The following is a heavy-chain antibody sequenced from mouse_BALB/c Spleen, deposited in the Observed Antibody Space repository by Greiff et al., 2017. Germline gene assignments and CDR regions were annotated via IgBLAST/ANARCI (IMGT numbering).Heavy chain of an antibody. Sequence: VQLQQSGAELVRSGASVKLSCTASGFNIKDYYMHWVKQRPEQGLEWIGWIDPENGDTEYAPKFQGKATMTADTSSNTAYLQLSSLTSEDTAVYYSDAEYGSSGDFAYRGDGRLVTVSA. J-gene: IGHJ3*01. V-gene: IGHV14-4*02. CDR2: IDPENGDT. CDR3: DAEYGSSGDFAY. D-gene: IGHD1-1*01. CDR1: GFNIKDYY.